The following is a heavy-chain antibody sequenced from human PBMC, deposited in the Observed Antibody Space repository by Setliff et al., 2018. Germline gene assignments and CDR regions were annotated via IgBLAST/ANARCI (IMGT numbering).Heavy chain of an antibody. J-gene: IGHJ3*02. CDR3: ARALDSSGYYHAFDI. V-gene: IGHV3-21*01. Sequence: WGSLRLSCSASGFTFSSYSMHWVRQAPGKGLEWVSSISSSSSYIYYADSVKGRFTISRDNAKNSLYLQMNSLRAEDTAVYYCARALDSSGYYHAFDIWGQGTMVTVSS. D-gene: IGHD3-22*01. CDR2: ISSSSSYI. CDR1: GFTFSSYS.